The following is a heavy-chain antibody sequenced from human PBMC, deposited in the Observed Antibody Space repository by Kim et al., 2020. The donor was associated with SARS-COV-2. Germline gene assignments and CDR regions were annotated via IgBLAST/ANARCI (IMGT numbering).Heavy chain of an antibody. CDR2: IKEDGSEI. D-gene: IGHD1-26*01. CDR1: GFTFSSFW. J-gene: IGHJ4*02. CDR3: AYSGSYFDY. Sequence: GGSLRLSCAASGFTFSSFWMSWVRQAPGKGLEWVANIKEDGSEINYVDSVKGRFTISRDNAENSVYLQMNSLRTEDTAVYYCAYSGSYFDYWGQRTLVT. V-gene: IGHV3-7*01.